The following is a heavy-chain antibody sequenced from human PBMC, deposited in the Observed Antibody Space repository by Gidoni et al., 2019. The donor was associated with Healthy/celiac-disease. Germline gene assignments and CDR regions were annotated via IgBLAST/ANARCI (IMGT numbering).Heavy chain of an antibody. CDR3: ASHAYWDTAMVDY. V-gene: IGHV4-59*01. J-gene: IGHJ4*02. CDR1: GGSISSYY. CDR2: IYYSGST. D-gene: IGHD5-18*01. Sequence: QVQLQESGPGLVKPSETLSLTCTVSGGSISSYYWSWIRQPPGKGLEWIGYIYYSGSTNYHPSLKSRVTISVDTSKNQFSLKLSSVTAADTAVYYCASHAYWDTAMVDYWGQGTLVTVSS.